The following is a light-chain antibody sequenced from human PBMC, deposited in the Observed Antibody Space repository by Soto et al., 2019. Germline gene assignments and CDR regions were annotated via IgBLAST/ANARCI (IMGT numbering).Light chain of an antibody. CDR3: QQFSSYPLT. J-gene: IGKJ4*01. CDR2: GAS. CDR1: QSVTSTY. Sequence: IGLTKSPAPLSLSPGEIATLSCGASQSVTSTYLAWYQQKPGQAPRLLIYGASSRATGIPDRFSGGGSGTDFTLTISRLEPEDFAVYYCQQFSSYPLTVGGGTKVDI. V-gene: IGKV3-20*01.